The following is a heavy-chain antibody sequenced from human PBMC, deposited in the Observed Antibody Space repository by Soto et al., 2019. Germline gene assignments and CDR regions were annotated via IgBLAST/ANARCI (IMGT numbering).Heavy chain of an antibody. D-gene: IGHD4-4*01. CDR3: TRDRLTLTTSLIFDY. CDR1: GYIFTSYG. J-gene: IGHJ4*02. Sequence: QVQLVQSGAEVKKPGASVKVSCKASGYIFTSYGNSWVRQAPGQGLEWMGWISPYSGSTDYTQNLQGRVTMTTDTSTTTAYMELRSLRSDDTAVYYCTRDRLTLTTSLIFDYWGQGTLVTVSS. CDR2: ISPYSGST. V-gene: IGHV1-18*01.